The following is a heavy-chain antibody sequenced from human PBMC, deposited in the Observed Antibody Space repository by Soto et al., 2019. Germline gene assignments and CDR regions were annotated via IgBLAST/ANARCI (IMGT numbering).Heavy chain of an antibody. CDR1: GGTFSSYA. CDR2: IIPIFGTA. Sequence: ASVKVSCKASGGTFSSYAISWVRQAPGQGLEWMGGIIPIFGTANYAQKFQGRVTITADESTSTAYMELSSLRSEDTAVYYCARESWRNAKYSYGSNFDYWGQGTLVTVSS. J-gene: IGHJ4*02. V-gene: IGHV1-69*13. CDR3: ARESWRNAKYSYGSNFDY. D-gene: IGHD5-18*01.